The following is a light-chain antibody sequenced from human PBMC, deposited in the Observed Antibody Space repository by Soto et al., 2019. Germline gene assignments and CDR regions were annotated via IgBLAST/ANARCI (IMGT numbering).Light chain of an antibody. CDR3: QQYNNWPPFT. CDR1: QSVSSN. Sequence: EIVMTQSPATLSVSPGERATLSCRASQSVSSNLAWYQQKPGRAPRLLIYGASTRSTGIPARFSGSGSGTEFTLTISSLQYEDFAVYYCQQYNNWPPFTFGPGTKVDIK. J-gene: IGKJ3*01. V-gene: IGKV3-15*01. CDR2: GAS.